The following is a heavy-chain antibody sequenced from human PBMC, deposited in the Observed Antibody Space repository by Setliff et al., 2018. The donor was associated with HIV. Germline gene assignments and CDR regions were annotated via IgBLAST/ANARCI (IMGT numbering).Heavy chain of an antibody. CDR1: GDSISSYS. J-gene: IGHJ6*03. CDR3: ARETYYYDNPQYYYYYMDV. D-gene: IGHD3-22*01. CDR2: VYASGET. V-gene: IGHV4-4*09. Sequence: SETLSLTCTVSGDSISSYSWNWIRQPPGRGLEWIGYVYASGETNYNPSLKSRVTMSTDTSKNQFSLKLKSVTAADTAVYYCARETYYYDNPQYYYYYMDVWGKGTTVTVSS.